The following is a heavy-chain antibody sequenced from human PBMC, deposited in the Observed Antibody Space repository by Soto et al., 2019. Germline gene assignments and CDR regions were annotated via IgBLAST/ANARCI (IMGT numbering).Heavy chain of an antibody. Sequence: EVQLVQSGAEVKEPGESLRISCTGFGYTFTTFWISWVRQMPGRGLEWMGRIDPRDSYTKYSPSFEGHVTISADKSTRTAYLQWGSLKASDTAMYYCARLYCSSSTCDSWFDPWGQGTLVTVSS. D-gene: IGHD2-2*01. CDR2: IDPRDSYT. J-gene: IGHJ5*02. CDR1: GYTFTTFW. V-gene: IGHV5-10-1*03. CDR3: ARLYCSSSTCDSWFDP.